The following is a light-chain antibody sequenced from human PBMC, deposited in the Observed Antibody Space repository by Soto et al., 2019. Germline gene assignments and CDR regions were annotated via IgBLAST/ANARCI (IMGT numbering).Light chain of an antibody. Sequence: QSVLTQPASVSGSPGQSIAISCTGTNSDVGGYNYVSWYQQHPGKAPKLMIYDVSNRPSGVSNRFSGSKSVNTASLTISGLQAEDEADYYCSSYTSSSTVVFGGGTKLTVL. J-gene: IGLJ2*01. CDR1: NSDVGGYNY. CDR2: DVS. CDR3: SSYTSSSTVV. V-gene: IGLV2-14*03.